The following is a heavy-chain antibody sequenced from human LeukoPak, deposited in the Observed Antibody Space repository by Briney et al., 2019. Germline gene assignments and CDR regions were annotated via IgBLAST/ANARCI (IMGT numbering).Heavy chain of an antibody. J-gene: IGHJ5*02. V-gene: IGHV4-39*01. CDR1: GGSISSSSYY. CDR3: ARDLGIAVAKTISTWFDP. CDR2: IYYSGST. D-gene: IGHD6-19*01. Sequence: SETPSLTCTVSGGSISSSSYYWGWIRQPPGKGLEWIRSIYYSGSTYYNPSLKSRVTISVDTSKNQFSLKLSSVTAADTAVYYCARDLGIAVAKTISTWFDPWGQGTLVTVSS.